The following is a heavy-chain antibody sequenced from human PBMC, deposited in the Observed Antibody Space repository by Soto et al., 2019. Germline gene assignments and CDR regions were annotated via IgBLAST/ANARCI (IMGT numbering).Heavy chain of an antibody. CDR2: INHRGST. V-gene: IGHV4-34*08. Sequence: PSGSLSLTCTVSGGTISSYHWSWIRQAPGKGLEWVGEINHRGSTNYNASVKSRVTISVDKSKNQFSLKLTTVTAADTAVYYCATASSIPNWFDPWGQGTLVTVSS. J-gene: IGHJ5*01. CDR3: ATASSIPNWFDP. CDR1: GGTISSYH. D-gene: IGHD6-6*01.